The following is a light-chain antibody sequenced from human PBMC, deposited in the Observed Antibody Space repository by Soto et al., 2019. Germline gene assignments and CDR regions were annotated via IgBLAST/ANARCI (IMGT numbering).Light chain of an antibody. CDR2: GSS. CDR3: QQYGSSRT. V-gene: IGKV3-20*01. Sequence: EIVLTQSPGTLSLSPGERATLSCRASQSVSSSYLPWYQQKPGQAPRLLIYGSSSRATGIPDRFSGSGSGTKFPLTIRRLEHENFVVYYCQQYGSSRTFGQGNNVEI. CDR1: QSVSSSY. J-gene: IGKJ1*01.